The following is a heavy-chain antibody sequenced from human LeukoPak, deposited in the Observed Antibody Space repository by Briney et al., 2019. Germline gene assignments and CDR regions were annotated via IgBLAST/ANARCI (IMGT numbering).Heavy chain of an antibody. J-gene: IGHJ6*02. D-gene: IGHD3-3*01. CDR3: AKGMEWREGYYYYYGMDV. CDR1: GFTFSSYG. CDR2: ISYDGSNK. Sequence: QTGGSLRLSCAASGFTFSSYGMHWVRQAPGKGLEWVAVISYDGSNKYYADSVKGRFTISRDNSKNTLYLQMNSLRAEDTAVYYCAKGMEWREGYYYYYGMDVWGQGTTVTVSS. V-gene: IGHV3-30*18.